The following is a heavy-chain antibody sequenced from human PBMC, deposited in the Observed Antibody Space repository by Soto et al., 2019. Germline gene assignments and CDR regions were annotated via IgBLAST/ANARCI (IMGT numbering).Heavy chain of an antibody. J-gene: IGHJ4*02. Sequence: EVQLLESGGGLVQPGGSLRLSCAASGFTFSSYAMSWVRQAPGKGLEWVSAISGSGGSTYYADSVKGRFTISRDNSKNTLYLQMNSLRAEDTAVYYCAKDRDPYCSGGRCYGAFFYWGQGTLVTVSS. CDR3: AKDRDPYCSGGRCYGAFFY. CDR2: ISGSGGST. V-gene: IGHV3-23*01. D-gene: IGHD2-15*01. CDR1: GFTFSSYA.